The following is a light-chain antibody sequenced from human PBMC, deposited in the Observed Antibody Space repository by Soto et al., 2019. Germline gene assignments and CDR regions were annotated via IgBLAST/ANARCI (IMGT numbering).Light chain of an antibody. CDR1: SSDVGGYNY. V-gene: IGLV2-14*01. Sequence: QSALTQPASVSGSPGQSITISCTGTSSDVGGYNYVSWYQQHPGKVPKLMLYEVSNRPSGVSNSFSRSKSGNTASLAISGLQAEDEADYYCSSYTSSTTYVFRTGTTVTVL. CDR2: EVS. J-gene: IGLJ1*01. CDR3: SSYTSSTTYV.